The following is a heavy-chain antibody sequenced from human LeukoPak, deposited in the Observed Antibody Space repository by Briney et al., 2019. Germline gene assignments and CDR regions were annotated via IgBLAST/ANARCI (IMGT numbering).Heavy chain of an antibody. CDR1: GYIFTGYY. V-gene: IGHV1-2*02. Sequence: GASVKVSCKASGYIFTGYYMHWVRQAPGQGLEWMGWINPNSGDTNYAQKFQGRVTMTRDTSISTAYMELSRLRSDDTAVYYCARDLKMGYSSGRYSWGTGSSNDYWGQGTLVTVSS. D-gene: IGHD6-19*01. J-gene: IGHJ4*02. CDR2: INPNSGDT. CDR3: ARDLKMGYSSGRYSWGTGSSNDY.